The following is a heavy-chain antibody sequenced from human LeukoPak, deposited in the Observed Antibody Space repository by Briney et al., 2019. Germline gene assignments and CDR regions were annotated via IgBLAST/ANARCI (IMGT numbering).Heavy chain of an antibody. V-gene: IGHV1-2*02. CDR3: ARPWERGNYGMDV. CDR2: INPNSGGT. J-gene: IGHJ6*02. Sequence: ASVKVSCKTSGYTFTDYYMHWVRQAPGQGLEWMGWINPNSGGTNYAQKFQGRVTMTRDTSISTAYMELSRLRSDDTAVYYCARPWERGNYGMDVWGQGTTVTVSS. CDR1: GYTFTDYY. D-gene: IGHD1-26*01.